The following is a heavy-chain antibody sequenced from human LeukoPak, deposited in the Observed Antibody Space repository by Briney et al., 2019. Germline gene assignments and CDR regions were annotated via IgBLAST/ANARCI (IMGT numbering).Heavy chain of an antibody. J-gene: IGHJ4*02. Sequence: ASVKVSCKASGYMFASYGISWARQAPGQGLEWMGWTGVYNDNTNLAPKFQGRVTMTTDISTSTAVMELRSLRSDDTAVYYCARDLFEYTYGLPFGYWGQGTLVTVSS. CDR2: TGVYNDNT. V-gene: IGHV1-18*01. D-gene: IGHD5-18*01. CDR1: GYMFASYG. CDR3: ARDLFEYTYGLPFGY.